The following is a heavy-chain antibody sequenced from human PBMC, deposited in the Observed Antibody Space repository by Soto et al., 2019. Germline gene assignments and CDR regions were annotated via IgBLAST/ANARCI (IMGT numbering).Heavy chain of an antibody. CDR2: IWYDGSNK. Sequence: GGSLRLSCAASGFTFSSYGMHWVRQAPGKGLEWVAVIWYDGSNKYYADSVKGRFTISRDNSKNTLYLQMNSLRAEDTAVYYCARDEEYCSSTSCNPFMDVWGKGTTVTVSS. V-gene: IGHV3-33*01. CDR3: ARDEEYCSSTSCNPFMDV. CDR1: GFTFSSYG. D-gene: IGHD2-2*01. J-gene: IGHJ6*03.